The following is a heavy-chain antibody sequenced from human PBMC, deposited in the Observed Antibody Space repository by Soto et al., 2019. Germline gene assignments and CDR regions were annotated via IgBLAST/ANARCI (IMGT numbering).Heavy chain of an antibody. Sequence: GGSLRLSCAASGFTFSSYGMHWVRQAPGKGLEWVAVIWYDGSNKYYADSVKGRFTISRDNSKNTLYLQMNSLRAEDTAVYYCAMLGGWSGGSSGMDVWGQGTTVTVSS. CDR2: IWYDGSNK. CDR3: AMLGGWSGGSSGMDV. J-gene: IGHJ6*02. D-gene: IGHD6-19*01. CDR1: GFTFSSYG. V-gene: IGHV3-33*01.